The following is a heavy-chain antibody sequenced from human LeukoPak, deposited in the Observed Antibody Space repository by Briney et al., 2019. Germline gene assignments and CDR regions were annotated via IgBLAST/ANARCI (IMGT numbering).Heavy chain of an antibody. CDR3: ARVCAAVGATGEDY. CDR1: GFTFSSYS. CDR2: ISSSSRTI. D-gene: IGHD1-26*01. Sequence: GGSLRLSCAASGFTFSSYSMNWVRQAPGEGLEWVSYISSSSRTIYYADSVKGRFTISRDNAKNSLYLQMNSLRAEDTAVYYCARVCAAVGATGEDYWGQGTLVTVSS. V-gene: IGHV3-48*04. J-gene: IGHJ4*02.